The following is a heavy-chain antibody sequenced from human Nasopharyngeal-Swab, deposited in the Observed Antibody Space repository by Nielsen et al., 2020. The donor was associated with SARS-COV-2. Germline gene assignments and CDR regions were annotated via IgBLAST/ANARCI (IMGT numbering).Heavy chain of an antibody. CDR3: ARQDRFYYYLDV. CDR2: ISPNSGYI. D-gene: IGHD3-3*01. CDR1: GFTFGSFG. Sequence: GGSLRLSCAGSGFTFGSFGMTWVRQAPGKGLEWVSYISPNSGYIYYAESLKGRFTISRDNGKNSVYLQMNSLRADDTAVYFCARQDRFYYYLDVWGKGTTVTVSS. V-gene: IGHV3-21*01. J-gene: IGHJ6*03.